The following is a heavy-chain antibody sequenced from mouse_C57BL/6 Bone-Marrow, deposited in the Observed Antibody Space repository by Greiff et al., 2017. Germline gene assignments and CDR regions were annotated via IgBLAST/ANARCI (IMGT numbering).Heavy chain of an antibody. Sequence: QVQLQQPGAELVKPGASVKLSCKASGYTFTSYWMQWVKQRPGQGLEWIGEIDPSDSYTNYNQKFKGKATLTVDTSSSTAYMLLSSLTSEDSAVSYCARGGPYYWGQGTTLTVSS. V-gene: IGHV1-50*01. CDR3: ARGGPYY. CDR1: GYTFTSYW. CDR2: IDPSDSYT. J-gene: IGHJ2*01.